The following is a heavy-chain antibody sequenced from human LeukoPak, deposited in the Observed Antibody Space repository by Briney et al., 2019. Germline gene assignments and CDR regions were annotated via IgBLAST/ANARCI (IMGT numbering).Heavy chain of an antibody. CDR3: ARGEAYYDFWSGYLPSIDY. J-gene: IGHJ4*01. V-gene: IGHV3-30*02. CDR2: IRYEGSNK. CDR1: GFTFSSYN. Sequence: GGSLRLSCAASGFTFSSYNMNWLRQAPGRGLEGVAFIRYEGSNKYYAGSVKGRFTISRDNSKNTLYLQMNSLRAEDTAVCYCARGEAYYDFWSGYLPSIDYWGHGTMVTVSS. D-gene: IGHD3-3*01.